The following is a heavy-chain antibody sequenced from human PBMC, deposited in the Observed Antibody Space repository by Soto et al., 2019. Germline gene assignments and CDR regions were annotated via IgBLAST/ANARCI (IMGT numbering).Heavy chain of an antibody. J-gene: IGHJ4*02. V-gene: IGHV3-23*01. CDR1: GFTFSSYA. D-gene: IGHD3-10*01. CDR2: ISGSGGST. CDR3: AKDQTSMVRGAMLGY. Sequence: EVQLLESGGGLVQPGGSLRLSCAASGFTFSSYAMSWARQAPGKGLEWVSAISGSGGSTYYADSVKGRFTISRDNSKNTLYLQMNSLRAEDTAVYYCAKDQTSMVRGAMLGYWGQGTLVTVSS.